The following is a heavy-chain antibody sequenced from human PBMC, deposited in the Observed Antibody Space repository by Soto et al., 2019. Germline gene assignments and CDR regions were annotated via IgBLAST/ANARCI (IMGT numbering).Heavy chain of an antibody. V-gene: IGHV6-1*01. D-gene: IGHD3-10*01. CDR1: GDSVSSNSPA. CDR3: TGITWFRGMEV. CDR2: TYYKSKWNN. Sequence: SQTLSLTCAISGDSVSSNSPACNWIRQSPSRGLEWLGRTYYKSKWNNDYALSVKSRITINPDTSNNQFSLHLYSVTPEDTAVYYCTGITWFRGMEVWGQGTTVTVSS. J-gene: IGHJ6*02.